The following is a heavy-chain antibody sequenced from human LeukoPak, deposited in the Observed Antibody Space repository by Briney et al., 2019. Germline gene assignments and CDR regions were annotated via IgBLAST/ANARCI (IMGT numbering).Heavy chain of an antibody. Sequence: EASVKVSCKVSGYTLTELSMHWVRQAPGKGLEWMGWISAYNGNTNYAQKLQGRVTMTTDTSTSTAYMELRSLRSDDTAVYYCARGFRQQLVPFDYWGQGTLVTVSS. D-gene: IGHD6-13*01. CDR1: GYTLTELS. V-gene: IGHV1-18*01. CDR3: ARGFRQQLVPFDY. J-gene: IGHJ4*02. CDR2: ISAYNGNT.